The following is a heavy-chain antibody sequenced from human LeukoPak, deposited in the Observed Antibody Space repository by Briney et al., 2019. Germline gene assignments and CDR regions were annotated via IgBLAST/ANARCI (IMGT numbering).Heavy chain of an antibody. D-gene: IGHD3-10*01. Sequence: SETLSLTCTVSGGSVSSGSCYWSWIRQPPGKGLEWIGYIYYSGSTNYNPSLKSRVTISVDTSKNQFSLKLSSVTAADTAVYYCARVRLDYGSGSYYRSFDYWGQGTLVTVSS. J-gene: IGHJ4*02. CDR2: IYYSGST. V-gene: IGHV4-61*01. CDR1: GGSVSSGSCY. CDR3: ARVRLDYGSGSYYRSFDY.